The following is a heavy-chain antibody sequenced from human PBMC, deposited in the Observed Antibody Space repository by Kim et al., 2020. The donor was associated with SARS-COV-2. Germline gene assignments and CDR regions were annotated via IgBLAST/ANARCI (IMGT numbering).Heavy chain of an antibody. CDR1: GFTFSSYE. V-gene: IGHV3-48*03. D-gene: IGHD2-15*01. J-gene: IGHJ4*02. Sequence: GGSLRLSCAASGFTFSSYEMNWVRQAPGKGLEWVSYISSSGSTIYYADSVKGRFTISRDNAKNSLYLQMNSLRAEDTAVYYCARGDCSGGSCYSDYWGQGTLVTVSS. CDR3: ARGDCSGGSCYSDY. CDR2: ISSSGSTI.